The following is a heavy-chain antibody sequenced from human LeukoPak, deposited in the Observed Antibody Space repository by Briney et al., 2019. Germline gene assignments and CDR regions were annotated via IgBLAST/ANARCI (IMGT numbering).Heavy chain of an antibody. CDR2: ISGSGGST. CDR3: ATLPNAMTTVTTKSRASTDV. CDR1: GFTFSSYG. Sequence: GGSLRLSCAASGFTFSSYGMSWVRQAPGKGLEWVSAISGSGGSTYYADSVKGRFTISRDNSKNTLYRQMNSLRAEDTAVYYCATLPNAMTTVTTKSRASTDVWGQGTTVTVSS. J-gene: IGHJ6*02. D-gene: IGHD4-17*01. V-gene: IGHV3-23*01.